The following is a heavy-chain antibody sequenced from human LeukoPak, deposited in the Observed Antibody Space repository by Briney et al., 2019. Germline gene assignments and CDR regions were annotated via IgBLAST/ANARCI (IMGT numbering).Heavy chain of an antibody. V-gene: IGHV4-39*01. CDR3: ARRGGNSVRAHFDY. CDR2: IYYSGST. Sequence: SETLSLTCTVSGGSISSSSYYWGWIRQPPGKGLEWIGSIYYSGSTYYNPSLKSRVTISVDTSKNQFSLKLSSVTAADTAVYYCARRGGNSVRAHFDYWGQRTLVTVSS. D-gene: IGHD4-23*01. J-gene: IGHJ4*02. CDR1: GGSISSSSYY.